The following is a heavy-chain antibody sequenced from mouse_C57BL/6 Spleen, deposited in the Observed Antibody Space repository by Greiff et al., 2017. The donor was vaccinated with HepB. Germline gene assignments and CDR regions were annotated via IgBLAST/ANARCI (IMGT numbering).Heavy chain of an antibody. Sequence: EVQLQESGPELVKPGASVKIPCKASGYTFTDYNMDWVKQSHGKSLEWIGDINPNNGGTIYNQKFKGKATLTVDKSSSTAYMELRSLTSEDTAVYYCARSEGYYGSTAWFAYWGQGTLVTVSA. V-gene: IGHV1-18*01. D-gene: IGHD1-1*01. CDR2: INPNNGGT. CDR1: GYTFTDYN. CDR3: ARSEGYYGSTAWFAY. J-gene: IGHJ3*01.